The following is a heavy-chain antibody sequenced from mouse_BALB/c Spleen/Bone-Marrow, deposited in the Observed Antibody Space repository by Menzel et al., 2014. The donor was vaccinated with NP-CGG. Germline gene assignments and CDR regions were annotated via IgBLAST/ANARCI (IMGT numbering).Heavy chain of an antibody. CDR1: GYAFTNYL. D-gene: IGHD2-1*01. Sequence: QVQLKQSGAELVRPGTSVKVSCKASGYAFTNYLIEWVKQRPGQGLEWIGVINPGSGGTNYNEKFEGKATLTADKSSSTAYMQLSSLTSDDSAVYFCARIYYGNYYWGQGTTLTVSS. V-gene: IGHV1-54*01. CDR2: INPGSGGT. CDR3: ARIYYGNYY. J-gene: IGHJ2*01.